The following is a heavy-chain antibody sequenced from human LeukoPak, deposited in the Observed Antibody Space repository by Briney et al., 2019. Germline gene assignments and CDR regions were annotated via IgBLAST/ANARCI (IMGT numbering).Heavy chain of an antibody. CDR2: ISSSMISI. D-gene: IGHD3-9*01. J-gene: IGHJ4*02. V-gene: IGHV3-21*01. Sequence: GRSLRLSCASSGFTFRRYDMNWVRQAPGKGLEWVSFISSSMISIHYADSVQGRFTISRDNARNILYLQMNSLRAEDTTVYYCARVYDVLTGGFDHWGQGALVTVSS. CDR3: ARVYDVLTGGFDH. CDR1: GFTFRRYD.